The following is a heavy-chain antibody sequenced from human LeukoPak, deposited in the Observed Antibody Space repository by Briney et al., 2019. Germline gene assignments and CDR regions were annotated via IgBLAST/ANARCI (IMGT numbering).Heavy chain of an antibody. Sequence: GGSLRLSCAASGFTFSSYGMHWVRQAPGKGLEWVAFIRYDGSNKYYADSVKGRFTISRDNSKNTLYLQMNSLKPEDTAVYYCARRDLVGWYFDLWGRGTLVTVSS. V-gene: IGHV3-30*02. CDR1: GFTFSSYG. J-gene: IGHJ2*01. CDR2: IRYDGSNK. D-gene: IGHD6-6*01. CDR3: ARRDLVGWYFDL.